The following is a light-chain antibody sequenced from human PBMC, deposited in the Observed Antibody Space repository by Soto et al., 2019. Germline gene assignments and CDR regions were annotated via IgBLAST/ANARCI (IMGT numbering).Light chain of an antibody. V-gene: IGKV3-11*01. J-gene: IGKJ4*01. Sequence: EIVLTQSPATLSLSPGERATLSCRASQSVSSYLAWYQQKPGQAPRLLIYDASNRATGIPARFSGSGSGTDFTLTISSLEPEEFAVYYGQQRSNWPLTFGGGTKVEIK. CDR2: DAS. CDR3: QQRSNWPLT. CDR1: QSVSSY.